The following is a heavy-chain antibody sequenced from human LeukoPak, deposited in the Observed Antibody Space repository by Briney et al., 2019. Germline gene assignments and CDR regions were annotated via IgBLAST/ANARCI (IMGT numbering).Heavy chain of an antibody. CDR2: IRYDGNDK. Sequence: GGSLRLSCAASGFTFTDYGMHWVRQAPGKGLEWVAFIRYDGNDKYYADSVKGRFTISRDNSKNTLSLQMNSLKPDDTAMYYCVKEGTASKPSDLDYWGQGTLVTVFS. J-gene: IGHJ4*02. D-gene: IGHD1/OR15-1a*01. CDR3: VKEGTASKPSDLDY. V-gene: IGHV3-30*02. CDR1: GFTFTDYG.